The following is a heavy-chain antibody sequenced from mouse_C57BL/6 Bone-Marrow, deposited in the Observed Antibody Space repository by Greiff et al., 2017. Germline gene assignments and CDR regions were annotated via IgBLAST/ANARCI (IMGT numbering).Heavy chain of an antibody. CDR3: ARSDYYGSSFDN. CDR2: IYPGGGYT. J-gene: IGHJ2*01. D-gene: IGHD1-1*01. V-gene: IGHV1-63*01. CDR1: GYTFTNYW. Sequence: VHLVESGAELVRPGTSVKMSCKASGYTFTNYWIGWAKQRPGHGLEWIGDIYPGGGYTNYNEKFKGKATLTADKSSSTAYMQFSSLTSEDSAIDYCARSDYYGSSFDNWGQGTTLTVSS.